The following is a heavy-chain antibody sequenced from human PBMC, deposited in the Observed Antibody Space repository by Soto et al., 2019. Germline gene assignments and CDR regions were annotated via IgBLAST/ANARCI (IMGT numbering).Heavy chain of an antibody. J-gene: IGHJ6*02. CDR2: IKQDGSEK. CDR3: ARDFRSLSDGSSGYEGYYYYGMDV. V-gene: IGHV3-7*05. Sequence: EVQLVESGGGLVQPGGSLRLSCAASGFTFSSYWMSWVRQAPGKGLEWVANIKQDGSEKYYVDSVKGRFTISRDNAKNSLYLQMNRLRAEDTAVYYCARDFRSLSDGSSGYEGYYYYGMDVWGQGTTVTVSS. D-gene: IGHD5-12*01. CDR1: GFTFSSYW.